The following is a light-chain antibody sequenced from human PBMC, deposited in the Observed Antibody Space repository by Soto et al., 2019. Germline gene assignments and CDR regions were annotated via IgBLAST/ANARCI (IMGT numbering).Light chain of an antibody. CDR3: QQYENLPT. CDR1: QNIKNY. J-gene: IGKJ5*01. Sequence: DVQMTQSASSLSASVGDRVTITCQASQNIKNYLNWYQQKPGRAPELLIHDASNLEAGVPSRLRGSGSGTAFTFTISRLQPEDIATYYCQQYENLPTFGQGTRLEI. V-gene: IGKV1-33*01. CDR2: DAS.